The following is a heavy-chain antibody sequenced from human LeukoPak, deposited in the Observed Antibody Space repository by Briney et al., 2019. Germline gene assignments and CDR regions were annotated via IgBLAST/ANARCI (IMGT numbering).Heavy chain of an antibody. V-gene: IGHV4-4*07. CDR1: GGSISGYY. CDR2: MSTSGNS. CDR3: ARGRRLLAAAGVKEFDY. Sequence: PSETLSLTCTVSGGSISGYYWSWLRQPAGKGLEWIGRMSTSGNSNYIPSLVSRVTMSVDTSKNQFSLNLSSVTAADTAVYYCARGRRLLAAAGVKEFDYWGQGTLVTVPS. J-gene: IGHJ4*02. D-gene: IGHD6-13*01.